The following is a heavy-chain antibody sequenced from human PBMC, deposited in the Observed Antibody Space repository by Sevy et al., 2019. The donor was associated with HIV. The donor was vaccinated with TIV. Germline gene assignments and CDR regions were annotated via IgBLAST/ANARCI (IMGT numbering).Heavy chain of an antibody. D-gene: IGHD6-13*01. CDR3: TTEVWIGIAAAGTNYYMDV. CDR2: IKSKTDGGTT. J-gene: IGHJ6*03. CDR1: GFTFSNAW. V-gene: IGHV3-15*01. Sequence: GGSLRLSCAASGFTFSNAWMSWVRQAPGKGLEWVGRIKSKTDGGTTDYAAPVKGRFTISRDDSKNTLYLQMNSLKTEETAVYYCTTEVWIGIAAAGTNYYMDVWGKGTTVTVSS.